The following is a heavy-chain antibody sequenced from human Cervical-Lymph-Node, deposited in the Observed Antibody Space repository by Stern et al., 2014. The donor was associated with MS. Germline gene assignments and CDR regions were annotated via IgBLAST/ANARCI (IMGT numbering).Heavy chain of an antibody. J-gene: IGHJ6*02. V-gene: IGHV1-46*01. CDR1: GYTFTSYY. Sequence: QDQLVQSGAEVKKPGASVKGSCKASGYTFTSYYMHWVRQAPGQGLEWMGIINPSGGSTSYAQKFQGRVTMTRDTSTSTVYMELSSLRSEDTAVYYCARASRFDCMDVWGQGTTVTVSS. CDR3: ARASRFDCMDV. CDR2: INPSGGST. D-gene: IGHD3-3*01.